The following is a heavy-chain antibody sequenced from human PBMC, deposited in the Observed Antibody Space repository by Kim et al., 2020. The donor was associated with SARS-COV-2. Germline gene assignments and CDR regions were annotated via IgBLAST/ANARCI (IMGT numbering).Heavy chain of an antibody. Sequence: SVKVSCKASGFTFTSSAVQWVRQARGQRLEWIGWIVVGSGNTNYAQKFQERVTITRDMSTSTAYMELSSLRSEDTAVYYCAADPGLYDSRDDAFDIWGQGTMVTVSS. CDR1: GFTFTSSA. V-gene: IGHV1-58*01. J-gene: IGHJ3*02. D-gene: IGHD3-22*01. CDR2: IVVGSGNT. CDR3: AADPGLYDSRDDAFDI.